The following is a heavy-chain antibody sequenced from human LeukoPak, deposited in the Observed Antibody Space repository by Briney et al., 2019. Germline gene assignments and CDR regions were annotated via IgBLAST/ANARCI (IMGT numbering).Heavy chain of an antibody. CDR2: ISSSGSTI. Sequence: GGSLRLSCAASGFTFSDYYMSWIRQAPGKGLKWVSYISSSGSTIYYADSVKGRFTISRDNAKNSLYLQMNSLRAEDTAVYYCARVGVAGFRDGYNMYWGQGTLVTVSS. J-gene: IGHJ4*02. D-gene: IGHD5-24*01. CDR1: GFTFSDYY. V-gene: IGHV3-11*04. CDR3: ARVGVAGFRDGYNMY.